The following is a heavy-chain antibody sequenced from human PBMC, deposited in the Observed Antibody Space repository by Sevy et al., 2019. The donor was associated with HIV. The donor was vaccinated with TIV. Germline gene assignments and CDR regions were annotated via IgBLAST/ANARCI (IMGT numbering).Heavy chain of an antibody. CDR1: GCSVSDLS. CDR2: YDPEDGET. Sequence: ASVKVSCKVSGCSVSDLSIHWVRQAPGKGLEWMGGYDPEDGETIYALKFQGRVTMTEDTSTDTAYMELSSLRSEDTAVYYCATSPDYYDSSRDAFDIWGHGTMVTVSS. D-gene: IGHD3-22*01. V-gene: IGHV1-24*01. J-gene: IGHJ3*02. CDR3: ATSPDYYDSSRDAFDI.